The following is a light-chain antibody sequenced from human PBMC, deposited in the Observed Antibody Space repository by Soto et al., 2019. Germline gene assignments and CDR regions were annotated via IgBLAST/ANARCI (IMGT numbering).Light chain of an antibody. CDR1: QDISKF. Sequence: DIQMTQSPSSLSASVGDRVTITCQASQDISKFLNWYQLKPGKAPRLLISDASSVETGVPSRFSGSGSGTHFTFTIDSLQAEDLATYYCQQYEDLPLTFGGGTTVEI. CDR2: DAS. CDR3: QQYEDLPLT. J-gene: IGKJ4*01. V-gene: IGKV1-33*01.